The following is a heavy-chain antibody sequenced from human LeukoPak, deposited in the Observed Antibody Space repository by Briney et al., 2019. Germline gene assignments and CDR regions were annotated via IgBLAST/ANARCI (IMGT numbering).Heavy chain of an antibody. V-gene: IGHV4-39*07. J-gene: IGHJ4*02. D-gene: IGHD2-2*01. Sequence: SETLSLTCTVSGGSISSSSYYWGWVRQPPGKVLEWIGEINHSGSTNYNPSLKSRVTISVDTSKNQFSLKLSSVTAADTAVYYCATYCSSTSCYALRNYWGQGTLVTVSS. CDR2: INHSGST. CDR3: ATYCSSTSCYALRNY. CDR1: GGSISSSSYY.